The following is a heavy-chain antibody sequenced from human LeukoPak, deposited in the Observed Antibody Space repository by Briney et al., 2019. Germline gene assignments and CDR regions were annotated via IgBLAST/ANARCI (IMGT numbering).Heavy chain of an antibody. CDR3: ARDTKYAFDN. V-gene: IGHV3-48*01. CDR1: GFTFSDYS. J-gene: IGHJ4*02. D-gene: IGHD2-2*01. CDR2: VGISSGNT. Sequence: GGSLRLSCAASGFTFSDYSMNWVRQAPGKGLEWIAYVGISSGNTKYADSVKGRFTISGDKAKNSLYLQMNSLRVEDTAVYYCARDTKYAFDNWGQGTLVTVSS.